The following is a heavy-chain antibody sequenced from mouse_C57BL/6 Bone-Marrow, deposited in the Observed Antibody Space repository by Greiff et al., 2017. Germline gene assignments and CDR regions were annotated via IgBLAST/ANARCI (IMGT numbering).Heavy chain of an antibody. CDR1: GYTFTSYG. J-gene: IGHJ2*01. CDR2: IYPRSGNT. D-gene: IGHD1-1*01. Sequence: QVQLKESGAELARPGASVKLSCKASGYTFTSYGISWVKQSTGQGLEWIGEIYPRSGNTYYNEKFKGKATLTADKSSSTAYMELRSLTSEDSAVYFCARERVYGSSPYYFDYWGQGTTLTVSS. CDR3: ARERVYGSSPYYFDY. V-gene: IGHV1-81*01.